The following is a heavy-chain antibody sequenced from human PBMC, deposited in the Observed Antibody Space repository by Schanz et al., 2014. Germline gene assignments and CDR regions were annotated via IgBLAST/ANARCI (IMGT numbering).Heavy chain of an antibody. CDR3: ARGPSQGYSYGHNIGAYYYGMDV. CDR2: IVPIAGIT. J-gene: IGHJ6*02. CDR1: GYTFTSHG. D-gene: IGHD5-18*01. Sequence: QVQLIQSGAEVKKPGASVKVSCKASGYTFTSHGISWVRQAPGQGLEWMGRIVPIAGITNYAQRFQGRVTITADKSTSTASMELSSLRSEDTAVYYCARGPSQGYSYGHNIGAYYYGMDVWGQGTTVTVSS. V-gene: IGHV1-69*09.